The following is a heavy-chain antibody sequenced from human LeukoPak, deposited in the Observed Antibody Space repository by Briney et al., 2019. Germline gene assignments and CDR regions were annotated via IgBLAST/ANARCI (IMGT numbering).Heavy chain of an antibody. J-gene: IGHJ4*02. Sequence: ASVKVSCKASGGTFSSYAINWVRQAPGQGPEWMGRITPMIGIANYAQKFQGRVTIIADKSTSTAYLELSSLRSEDTAVYYCVRPGKAVAGLEYWGQGTLVTVSS. CDR1: GGTFSSYA. D-gene: IGHD6-19*01. CDR3: VRPGKAVAGLEY. CDR2: ITPMIGIA. V-gene: IGHV1-69*04.